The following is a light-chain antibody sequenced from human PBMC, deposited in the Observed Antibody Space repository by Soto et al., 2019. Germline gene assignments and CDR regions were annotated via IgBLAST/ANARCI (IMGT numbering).Light chain of an antibody. CDR1: QSVISN. CDR3: QQYSSWPPWT. CDR2: GAS. Sequence: EIVMTQSPATLSVSPGERATLSCRASQSVISNLAWSQQKPGQASSLLIYGASARATGIPARFSGSGSGTEFTLTISSLESEDSAVYYCQQYSSWPPWTFGQGTKVEIK. J-gene: IGKJ1*01. V-gene: IGKV3-15*01.